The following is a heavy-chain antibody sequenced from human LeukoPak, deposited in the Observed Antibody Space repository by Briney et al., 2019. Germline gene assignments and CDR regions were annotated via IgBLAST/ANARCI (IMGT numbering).Heavy chain of an antibody. CDR1: GFTFSDYY. Sequence: GGSLRLSCAASGFTFSDYYMGWIRQAPGKGLEWVSYISSSGSTIYYADSVKGRFPISRDNAKNSLYLQMNSLRAEDTAVYYCARFGSQLLWRWFDPWGQGTLVTVSS. J-gene: IGHJ5*02. V-gene: IGHV3-11*04. CDR3: ARFGSQLLWRWFDP. CDR2: ISSSGSTI. D-gene: IGHD2-2*01.